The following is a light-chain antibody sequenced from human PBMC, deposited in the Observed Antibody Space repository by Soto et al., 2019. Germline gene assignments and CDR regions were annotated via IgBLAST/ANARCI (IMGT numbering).Light chain of an antibody. Sequence: NFILTQPHSVSESPGKTVTISCTRSSGSIASNYVQWYQQRPGSAPTTVIYEDNQRPSGVPDRFSGSIDSSSNSASLTISGLKTEDEADYYCQSYDSSTGVFGGGTKLTVL. V-gene: IGLV6-57*04. CDR2: EDN. CDR1: SGSIASNY. CDR3: QSYDSSTGV. J-gene: IGLJ2*01.